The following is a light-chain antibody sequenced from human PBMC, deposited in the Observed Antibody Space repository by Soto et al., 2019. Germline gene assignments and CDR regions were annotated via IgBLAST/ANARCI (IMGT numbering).Light chain of an antibody. J-gene: IGKJ2*02. CDR1: QSISSN. CDR2: GAS. CDR3: HQYNNWPPGT. Sequence: EIVMTQSPATLSVSPGERATLSCRASQSISSNLAWYQQKPGQAPSLLLYGASTRATGIPARFSGSGSGTDFPLTISRLQSEDFAVYYCHQYNNWPPGTFGQGTKLEIK. V-gene: IGKV3-15*01.